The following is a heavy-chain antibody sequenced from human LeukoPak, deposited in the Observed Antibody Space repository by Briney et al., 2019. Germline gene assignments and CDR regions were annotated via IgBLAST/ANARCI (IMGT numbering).Heavy chain of an antibody. CDR3: AKTREAAGFPYYFDY. CDR1: GFTFSSYA. D-gene: IGHD6-13*01. V-gene: IGHV3-23*01. CDR2: ISGSGGST. Sequence: GGSLRLSCAASGFTFSSYAMSWVRQAPGKGLEWVSAISGSGGSTYYADSVKGRFTISRDNSKNTLYLQMNSLRAEDTAVYYCAKTREAAGFPYYFDYWGQGTLVTVSS. J-gene: IGHJ4*02.